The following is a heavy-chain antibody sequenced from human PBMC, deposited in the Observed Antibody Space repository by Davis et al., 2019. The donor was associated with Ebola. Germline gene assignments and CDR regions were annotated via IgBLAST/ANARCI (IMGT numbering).Heavy chain of an antibody. CDR3: VRGHSKLGIGYMDV. J-gene: IGHJ6*03. V-gene: IGHV3-72*01. Sequence: GESLKIPCAASGFTFSSNAMSWVRQAPGQGLEWVGRSRDNTKRYTPQYAASVKDRFTISSDNSKNSVFLQMNNLKTEDTAIYYCVRGHSKLGIGYMDVWGKGTTVTVSS. D-gene: IGHD4-11*01. CDR2: SRDNTKRYTP. CDR1: GFTFSSNA.